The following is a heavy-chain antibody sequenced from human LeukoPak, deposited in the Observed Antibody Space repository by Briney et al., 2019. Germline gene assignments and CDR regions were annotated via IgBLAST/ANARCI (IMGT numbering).Heavy chain of an antibody. D-gene: IGHD6-13*01. CDR3: ARPPPSSSWPPEAY. CDR1: GFSFGSYP. Sequence: GGSLRLSCVVSGFSFGSYPMSWVRQAPGKGLEWVSVISETGDVTHYADSMKGRFTISRDNIKNTLNLQMNSLRAEDTAIYYCARPPPSSSWPPEAYWGQGTLVTVSS. J-gene: IGHJ4*02. CDR2: ISETGDVT. V-gene: IGHV3-23*01.